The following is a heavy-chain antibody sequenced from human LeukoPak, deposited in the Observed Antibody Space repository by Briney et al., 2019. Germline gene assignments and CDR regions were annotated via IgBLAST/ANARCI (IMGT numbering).Heavy chain of an antibody. Sequence: SETLSLTCAVYGGSFSGYYWSWIRQPPGKGLEWIGEINHSGSTNYNPSLKSRVTISVDTSKNQFSLKLSSVTAADTAVYYCAREMGYNARTDYWGQGTLVTVSS. D-gene: IGHD5-24*01. V-gene: IGHV4-34*01. CDR2: INHSGST. CDR3: AREMGYNARTDY. CDR1: GGSFSGYY. J-gene: IGHJ4*02.